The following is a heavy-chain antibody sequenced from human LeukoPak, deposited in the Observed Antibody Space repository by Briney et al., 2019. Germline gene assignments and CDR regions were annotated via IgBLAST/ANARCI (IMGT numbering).Heavy chain of an antibody. CDR3: ARDKPYYDSSGYPPGY. D-gene: IGHD3-22*01. Sequence: ASVKVSCKASGYTFTGYYMHWVRQAPGQGLEWMGWINPNSGGTNYAQKFQGRVTMTRDTSISTAYMELRSLRSDDTAVYYCARDKPYYDSSGYPPGYWGQGTLVTVSS. CDR1: GYTFTGYY. CDR2: INPNSGGT. J-gene: IGHJ4*02. V-gene: IGHV1-2*02.